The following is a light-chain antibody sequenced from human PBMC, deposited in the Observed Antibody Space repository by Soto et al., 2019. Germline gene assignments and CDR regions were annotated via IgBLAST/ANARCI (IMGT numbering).Light chain of an antibody. CDR1: QTVSSK. J-gene: IGKJ1*01. V-gene: IGKV3-11*01. CDR3: HQRMSWPRT. CDR2: DTC. Sequence: EIVLTQSPATLSSSPGERATLSCRASQTVSSKLAWYQHKPGQAPRLLIYDTCNRATGIPARFSGSGSGTDFTLTISSLEPEDFAVYYCHQRMSWPRTFGQGTKVDIK.